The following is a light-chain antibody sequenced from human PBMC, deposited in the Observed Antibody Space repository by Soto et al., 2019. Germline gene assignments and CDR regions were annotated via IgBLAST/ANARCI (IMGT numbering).Light chain of an antibody. CDR1: SSDVGGYDY. V-gene: IGLV2-14*01. J-gene: IGLJ1*01. CDR3: SSYTSTSTRV. Sequence: QSVLTQPASVSGSPGQSITISCTGNSSDVGGYDYVSWYQQHPGKAPKVMIYDVNSRPSGVSDRFSGSKSGNTASLTISGLQAEDEADYYCSSYTSTSTRVFGTGTKLTVL. CDR2: DVN.